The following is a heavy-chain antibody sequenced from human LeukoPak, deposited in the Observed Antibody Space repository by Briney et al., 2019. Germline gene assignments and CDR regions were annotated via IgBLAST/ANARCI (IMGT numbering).Heavy chain of an antibody. CDR2: SSGGGETT. CDR1: GFTFSSYV. V-gene: IGHV3-23*01. Sequence: GGSLRLSCAASGFTFSSYVMNWVRQAPGKGLEWVSASSGGGETTYYADSVKGRFTISRDNSKNTLYLQMNSLRAEDTAVYYCARGGSYLSAFDIWGQGTMVTVSS. J-gene: IGHJ3*02. D-gene: IGHD1-26*01. CDR3: ARGGSYLSAFDI.